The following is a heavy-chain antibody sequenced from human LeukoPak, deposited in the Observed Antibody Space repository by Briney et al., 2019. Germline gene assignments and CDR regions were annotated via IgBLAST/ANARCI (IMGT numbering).Heavy chain of an antibody. Sequence: GESLKISCXGSGYSFTSYWIGWVREMPGKGLEWMGIIYPGDSDTRYSPSFQGQVTISADKTISTAYLQWSSLKASDTAMYYCARSNTAMVNDAFDIWGQGTMVTVSS. CDR2: IYPGDSDT. CDR1: GYSFTSYW. CDR3: ARSNTAMVNDAFDI. D-gene: IGHD5-18*01. V-gene: IGHV5-51*01. J-gene: IGHJ3*02.